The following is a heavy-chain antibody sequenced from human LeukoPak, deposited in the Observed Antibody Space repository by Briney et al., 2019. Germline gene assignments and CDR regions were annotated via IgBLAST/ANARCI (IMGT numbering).Heavy chain of an antibody. V-gene: IGHV4-30-4*08. D-gene: IGHD2-2*02. J-gene: IGHJ3*02. CDR3: ARGDPIPLDAFDI. CDR1: GDSIIGGDYY. CDR2: IYYSGHT. Sequence: SQTLSLTCTVSGDSIIGGDYYWSWIRQSPGKGLEWIGYIYYSGHTYYNPSLKSRVTISIDTSKNQFSLNLSSVTAADTAMYYCARGDPIPLDAFDIWGQGTMVTVSS.